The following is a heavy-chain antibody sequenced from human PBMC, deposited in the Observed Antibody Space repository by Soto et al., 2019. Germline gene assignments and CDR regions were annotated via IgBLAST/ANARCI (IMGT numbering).Heavy chain of an antibody. D-gene: IGHD5-18*01. V-gene: IGHV3-33*01. CDR1: GFTFSSYG. J-gene: IGHJ4*02. CDR3: ASQRGRDGYPKAN. Sequence: QVQLVESGGGVVQPGRSLRLSCAASGFTFSSYGMHWVRQAPGKGLEWVAVIWYDGSNKYYADSVKGRFTISRDNSKNTLYLQRNSLRAEDTAMYYCASQRGRDGYPKANWGQGTLVTVSS. CDR2: IWYDGSNK.